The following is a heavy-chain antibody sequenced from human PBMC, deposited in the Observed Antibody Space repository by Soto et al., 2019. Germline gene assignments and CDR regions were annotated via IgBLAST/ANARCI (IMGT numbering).Heavy chain of an antibody. CDR3: ARERDALVVVPAAIPGYYYGMDV. CDR1: GGTFSSYA. Sequence: GASVKVSCKASGGTFSSYAISWVRQAPGQGREWMGGIIPIFGTANYAQKFQGRVTITADESTSTAYMELSSLRSEDTAVYYCARERDALVVVPAAIPGYYYGMDVWGQGXTVTVSS. CDR2: IIPIFGTA. D-gene: IGHD2-2*02. V-gene: IGHV1-69*13. J-gene: IGHJ6*02.